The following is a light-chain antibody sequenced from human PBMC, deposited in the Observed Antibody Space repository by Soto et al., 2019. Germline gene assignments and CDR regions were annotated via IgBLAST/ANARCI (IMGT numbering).Light chain of an antibody. CDR3: SSYAGIKTLV. Sequence: QSALTQPPSASGSPGQSVTISCTGTISDIGTYYYVSWYQQHPGKAPKLIIYEVSERPSGVPDRFSGSKSGNTASLTVSGLQAEDEAHYYCSSYAGIKTLVFGGGTKLTVL. CDR2: EVS. CDR1: ISDIGTYYY. J-gene: IGLJ2*01. V-gene: IGLV2-8*01.